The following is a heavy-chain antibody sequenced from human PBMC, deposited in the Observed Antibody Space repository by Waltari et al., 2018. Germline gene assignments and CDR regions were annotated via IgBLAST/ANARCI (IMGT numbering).Heavy chain of an antibody. CDR3: ASAIGYCSSTSCPGVGY. Sequence: QVQLVQSGAEVKKPGASVKVSCKASGYTFTGYYMHWVRQATGQGLEWMGWINPNSGGTNYAQKFQGRVTMTRDTSISTAYMELSRLRSDDTAVYYCASAIGYCSSTSCPGVGYWGQGTLVTVSS. V-gene: IGHV1-2*02. CDR1: GYTFTGYY. CDR2: INPNSGGT. J-gene: IGHJ4*02. D-gene: IGHD2-2*01.